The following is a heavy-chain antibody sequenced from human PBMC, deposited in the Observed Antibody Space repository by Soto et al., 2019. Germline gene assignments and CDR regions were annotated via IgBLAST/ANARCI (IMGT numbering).Heavy chain of an antibody. V-gene: IGHV3-23*01. CDR2: ISGSGGST. CDR1: GFTFSSYA. J-gene: IGHJ5*02. CDR3: AKGIVATLKYNWFDP. D-gene: IGHD5-12*01. Sequence: GGSLRLSCAASGFTFSSYAMSWVRQAPGKGLEWVSAISGSGGSTYYADSVKGRFTISRDNSKNTLYLQMNSLRAEDTAVYYCAKGIVATLKYNWFDPWGQGTLVTVSS.